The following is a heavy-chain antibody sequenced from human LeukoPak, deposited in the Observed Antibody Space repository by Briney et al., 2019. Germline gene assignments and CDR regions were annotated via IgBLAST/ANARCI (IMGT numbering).Heavy chain of an antibody. CDR3: ARDQYYDSKGWFDP. V-gene: IGHV1-18*01. Sequence: ASVKFSCKGSGYTFNSHGITWVRQAPGQGLEWMGWISAYHGNTNYAQKLQGRVTLTTDTSTSTAYMELRSLRSDDTAVYYCARDQYYDSKGWFDPWGQGTLVTVSS. J-gene: IGHJ5*02. CDR2: ISAYHGNT. CDR1: GYTFNSHG. D-gene: IGHD3-22*01.